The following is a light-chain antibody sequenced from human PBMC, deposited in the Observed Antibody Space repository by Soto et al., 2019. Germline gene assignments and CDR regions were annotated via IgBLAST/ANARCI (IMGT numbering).Light chain of an antibody. CDR1: SSDVGGYDL. CDR2: DVT. CDR3: CSYAGTYTFYV. V-gene: IGLV2-11*01. J-gene: IGLJ1*01. Sequence: QSVLTQPRSVSGSPGQSVTISCTGTSSDVGGYDLVSWYQQHPGKAPKLMIYDVTKRPSGVPDRFSGSRSGNTASPTVSGLQAEDDADYYCCSYAGTYTFYVFGTGTKVTVL.